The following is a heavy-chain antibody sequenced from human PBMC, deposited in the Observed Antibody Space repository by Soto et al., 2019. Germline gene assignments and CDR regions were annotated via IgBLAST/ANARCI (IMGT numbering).Heavy chain of an antibody. J-gene: IGHJ4*02. V-gene: IGHV1-69*02. Sequence: QVQLVQSGAEVKKPGSSVKVSCKASGGTFSSYTISWVRQAPGQGLAWMGRIIPILGIANHAQQFQGRVTITEGKSASTDYMELSSLRSEDTAVYYCAPLPGYDYFWGGDYWGQGTLVTVSS. CDR1: GGTFSSYT. CDR2: IIPILGIA. D-gene: IGHD3-16*01. CDR3: APLPGYDYFWGGDY.